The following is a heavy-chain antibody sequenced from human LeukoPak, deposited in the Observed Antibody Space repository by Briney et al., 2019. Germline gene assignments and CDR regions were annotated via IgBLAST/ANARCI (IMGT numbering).Heavy chain of an antibody. CDR3: ARDPHSLDF. Sequence: PGGSLRLSCAASGFTFSSYSMNWVRQAPGKGLEWASYITSSSSTIYYADSVKGRFTISRDNAKNSLYLQMNSLRAEDTAVYYCARDPHSLDFWGQGTLVTVSS. CDR1: GFTFSSYS. D-gene: IGHD1-26*01. J-gene: IGHJ4*02. CDR2: ITSSSSTI. V-gene: IGHV3-48*01.